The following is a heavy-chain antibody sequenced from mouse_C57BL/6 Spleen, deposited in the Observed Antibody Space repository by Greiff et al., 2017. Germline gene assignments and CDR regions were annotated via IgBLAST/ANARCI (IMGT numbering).Heavy chain of an antibody. CDR2: IDPSDSYT. CDR1: GYTFTSYW. Sequence: QVQLQQPGAELVKPGASVKLSCKASGYTFTSYWMQWVKQRPGQGLEWIGEIDPSDSYTNYNQKFKGKATLTVATSSSTAYMQLSSLTSEDSAVYYCARYQYYFDYWGQGTTLTVSS. V-gene: IGHV1-50*01. CDR3: ARYQYYFDY. J-gene: IGHJ2*01.